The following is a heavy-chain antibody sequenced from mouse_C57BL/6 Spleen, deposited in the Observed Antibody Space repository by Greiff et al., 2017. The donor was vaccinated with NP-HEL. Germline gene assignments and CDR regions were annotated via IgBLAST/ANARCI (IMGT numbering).Heavy chain of an antibody. D-gene: IGHD2-10*01. CDR1: GYTFTDYN. V-gene: IGHV1-18*01. J-gene: IGHJ3*01. Sequence: EVKLMESGPELVKPGASVKIPCKASGYTFTDYNMDWVKQSHGKSLEWIGDINPNNGGTIYNQKFKGKATLTVDKSSSTAYMELRSLTSEDTAVYYCARSSYYGKGFAYWGQGTLVTVSA. CDR3: ARSSYYGKGFAY. CDR2: INPNNGGT.